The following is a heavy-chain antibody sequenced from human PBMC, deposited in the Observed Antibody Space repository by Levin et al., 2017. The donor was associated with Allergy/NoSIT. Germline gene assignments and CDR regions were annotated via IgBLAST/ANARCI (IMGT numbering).Heavy chain of an antibody. V-gene: IGHV4-59*01. D-gene: IGHD3-9*01. Sequence: SETLSLTCTVSGGSISRYYWSWIRQPPGKGLEWIGYVYYSGSTNYNPSLKTRVTISVDTSKNQFSLKLSSVTAADTAVYYCAREPGDILTDYYGGYAFDLWGQGTMVTVSS. CDR2: VYYSGST. J-gene: IGHJ3*01. CDR3: AREPGDILTDYYGGYAFDL. CDR1: GGSISRYY.